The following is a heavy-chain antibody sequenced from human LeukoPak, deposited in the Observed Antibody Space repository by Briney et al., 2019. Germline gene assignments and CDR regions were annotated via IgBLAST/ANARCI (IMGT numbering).Heavy chain of an antibody. CDR2: IIPIFGTA. D-gene: IGHD5-18*01. V-gene: IGHV1-69*01. CDR1: GGTFSSYA. Sequence: SVKVSCKASGGTFSSYAISWVRQAPGQGLEWMGGIIPIFGTANYAQKFQGRVTITADESTSTAYMELSSLRSEDTAVYYCARRIQLWAPDAFGIWGQGTMVTVSS. CDR3: ARRIQLWAPDAFGI. J-gene: IGHJ3*02.